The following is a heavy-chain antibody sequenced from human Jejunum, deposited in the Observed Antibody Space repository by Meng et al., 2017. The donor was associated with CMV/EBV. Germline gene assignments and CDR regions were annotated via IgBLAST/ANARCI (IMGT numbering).Heavy chain of an antibody. J-gene: IGHJ5*01. CDR2: IKSKTDGGTI. D-gene: IGHD1-26*01. CDR3: ATGGGWFDS. CDR1: GSTKSNAW. Sequence: LSCAVSGSTKSNAWINGVRQAPGEGLEWVGRIKSKTDGGTIDYAAPVKGRFTISRDDSKNTLYLQMNSLKTEDTAVYYCATGGGWFDSWGQGTLVTVSS. V-gene: IGHV3-15*01.